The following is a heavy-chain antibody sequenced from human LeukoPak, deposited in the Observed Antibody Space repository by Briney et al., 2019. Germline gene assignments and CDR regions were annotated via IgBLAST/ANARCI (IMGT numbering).Heavy chain of an antibody. CDR3: AREATVNYVLDY. CDR2: INPSGGST. D-gene: IGHD5-24*01. V-gene: IGHV1-46*01. J-gene: IGHJ4*02. CDR1: GYTFTSYY. Sequence: ASVKVSCKASGYTFTSYYMHWVRQAPGQGLEWMGIINPSGGSTSYAQKFQGRVTMTRYTSTSTVYMELSSLRSEDTAVYYCAREATVNYVLDYWGQGTLVTVSS.